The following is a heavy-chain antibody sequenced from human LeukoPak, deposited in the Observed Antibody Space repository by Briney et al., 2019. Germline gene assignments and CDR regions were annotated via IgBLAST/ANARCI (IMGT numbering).Heavy chain of an antibody. Sequence: ASVKVSCKASGYTFVTYGISWVRQAPGQGLEWMGWINPHKGNTNYVQKFQDRVTMTTDTSTSTAYMELRSLRSDDTAVYYCARDKKFVGWHHGNSVGYWGQGTLVTVSS. CDR2: INPHKGNT. J-gene: IGHJ4*02. D-gene: IGHD4-23*01. CDR3: ARDKKFVGWHHGNSVGY. CDR1: GYTFVTYG. V-gene: IGHV1-18*01.